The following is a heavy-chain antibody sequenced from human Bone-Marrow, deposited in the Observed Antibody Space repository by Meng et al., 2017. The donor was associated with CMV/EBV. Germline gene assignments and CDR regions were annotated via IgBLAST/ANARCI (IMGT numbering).Heavy chain of an antibody. CDR1: GGSVSSGSYY. Sequence: GSLRLSCTVSGGSVSSGSYYWSWIRQPPGKGLEWIGYIYYSGSTNYNPSLKSRVTISVDTSKNQFSLKLSSVTAADTAVYYCAAAAAEHDAFDIWGQGKMVTGSS. V-gene: IGHV4-61*01. CDR3: AAAAAEHDAFDI. CDR2: IYYSGST. J-gene: IGHJ3*02. D-gene: IGHD6-25*01.